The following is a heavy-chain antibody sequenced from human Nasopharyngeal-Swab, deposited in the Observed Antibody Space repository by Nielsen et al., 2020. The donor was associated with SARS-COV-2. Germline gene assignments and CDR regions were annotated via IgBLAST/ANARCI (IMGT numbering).Heavy chain of an antibody. CDR3: ARVVCSGGSCYQNRYYFDY. J-gene: IGHJ4*02. CDR1: GFTFSSYW. CDR2: INSDGSST. Sequence: GGSLRLSCAASGFTFSSYWMHWVRQAPGKGLVWVSRINSDGSSTSYADSVKGRFTISRDNAKNTLYLQMNSLRAEGTAVYYCARVVCSGGSCYQNRYYFDYWGQGTLVTVSS. V-gene: IGHV3-74*01. D-gene: IGHD2-15*01.